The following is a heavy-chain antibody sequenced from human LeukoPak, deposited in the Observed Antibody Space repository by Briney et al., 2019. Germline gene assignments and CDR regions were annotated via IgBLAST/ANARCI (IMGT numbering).Heavy chain of an antibody. CDR1: GGTFSNYA. CDR3: ARDPGEMVRGVMIVFVY. CDR2: IIPILDIS. J-gene: IGHJ4*02. V-gene: IGHV1-69*04. Sequence: GASVKVSCKASGGTFSNYAISWVRQAPGQGLEWMGRIIPILDISNYAQKFQGRVTFTADKSTSTAYMELSRLRSDDTAVYYCARDPGEMVRGVMIVFVYWGQGTLVTVSS. D-gene: IGHD3-10*01.